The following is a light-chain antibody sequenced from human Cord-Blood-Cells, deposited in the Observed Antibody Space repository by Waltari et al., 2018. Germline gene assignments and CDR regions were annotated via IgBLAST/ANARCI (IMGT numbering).Light chain of an antibody. CDR3: QTWGTGWV. V-gene: IGLV4-69*01. CDR1: SGHSSYA. CDR2: LNSDGSH. Sequence: QLVLTQSPSASASLGASVKLTCTLSSGHSSYAIAWHQQQPEKGPRYLMKLNSDGSHSKGDGILDRFSGSSSGAERYLTISSLQSEDEADYYCQTWGTGWVFGGGTKLTVL. J-gene: IGLJ3*02.